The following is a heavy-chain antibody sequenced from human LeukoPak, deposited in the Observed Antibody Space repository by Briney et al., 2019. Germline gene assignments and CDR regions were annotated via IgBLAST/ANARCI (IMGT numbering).Heavy chain of an antibody. D-gene: IGHD2-8*01. J-gene: IGHJ4*02. CDR2: INPSGGST. Sequence: ASVKVSCKASGYTFTSYYMHWVRQAPGQGLEWMGIINPSGGSTSYAQKFQGRVTMTRDTSTSTVYMELSSLRSEDTAVYYCARGGPIVLMVYASPIDYWDQGTLVTVSS. CDR3: ARGGPIVLMVYASPIDY. V-gene: IGHV1-46*01. CDR1: GYTFTSYY.